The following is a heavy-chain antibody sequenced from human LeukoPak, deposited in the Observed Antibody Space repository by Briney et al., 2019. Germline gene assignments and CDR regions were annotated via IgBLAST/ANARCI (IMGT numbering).Heavy chain of an antibody. V-gene: IGHV4-61*01. CDR3: ARHRFGHLFDY. D-gene: IGHD3-16*01. CDR1: GGSISGTYY. Sequence: SETLSLTCTVSGGSISGTYYWSWIRQPPGKGLEWIGYVYHTGHTHYSPSLKSRVTVSLDTSRNQVSLILSSVTAADTAVYYCARHRFGHLFDYWGQGTLVFVSS. J-gene: IGHJ4*02. CDR2: VYHTGHT.